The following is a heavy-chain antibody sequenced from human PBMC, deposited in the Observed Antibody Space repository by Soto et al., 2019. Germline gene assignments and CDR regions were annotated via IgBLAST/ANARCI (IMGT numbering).Heavy chain of an antibody. D-gene: IGHD6-19*01. CDR2: ISSDGSTK. V-gene: IGHV3-30-3*01. CDR1: EFTFSDYV. J-gene: IGHJ4*02. Sequence: GGSLRLSCAASEFTFSDYVMHWVRQAPGKGLEWVAVISSDGSTKYYTDSMKGRFTISRDNSKDTLYLQMNNLRAGDTAVYYCARQNSGWSYYFDFWGQGTLVTVSS. CDR3: ARQNSGWSYYFDF.